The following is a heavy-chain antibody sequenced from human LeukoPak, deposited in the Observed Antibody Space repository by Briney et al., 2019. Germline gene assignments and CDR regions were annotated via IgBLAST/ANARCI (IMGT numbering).Heavy chain of an antibody. D-gene: IGHD3-10*01. CDR3: ARGIYFAGLTVDY. Sequence: PSGTLSLTCAVSGGSISSSNWWSWVRQPPGKGLEWIGETYHSGSTNYNPSLKSRVTISVDTSKNQFSLKLSSVTAADTAVYYCARGIYFAGLTVDYWGQGTLVTVSS. CDR2: TYHSGST. J-gene: IGHJ4*02. V-gene: IGHV4-4*02. CDR1: GGSISSSNW.